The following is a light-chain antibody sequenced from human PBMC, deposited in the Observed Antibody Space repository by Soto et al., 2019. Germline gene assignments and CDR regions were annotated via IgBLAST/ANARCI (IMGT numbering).Light chain of an antibody. CDR3: QQYNNWPRT. CDR1: QSISSY. Sequence: DIQMTQSPSSLTASVGDGVTITCRASQSISSYLNWYQQKPGKAPKLLIYAASSLQSGVPLRFSGSGSGTDFTLTISSLQPEDFAVYYCQQYNNWPRTFGQGTKVDI. J-gene: IGKJ1*01. CDR2: AAS. V-gene: IGKV1-39*01.